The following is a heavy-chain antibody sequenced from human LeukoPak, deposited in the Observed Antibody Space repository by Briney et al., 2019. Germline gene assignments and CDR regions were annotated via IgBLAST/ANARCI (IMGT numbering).Heavy chain of an antibody. D-gene: IGHD3-22*01. CDR3: ARGDTYYYDRRGYYLL. CDR2: ISGSGVST. CDR1: GFTFTSYV. Sequence: GGPLRPSCAASGFTFTSYVMTWVGQSPGKGLEWFSAISGSGVSTYYADSAKARFTISRANPKKTLYLQMNSLRAQDPAVYYFARGDTYYYDRRGYYLLWGQGTLVTVSS. V-gene: IGHV3-23*01. J-gene: IGHJ4*02.